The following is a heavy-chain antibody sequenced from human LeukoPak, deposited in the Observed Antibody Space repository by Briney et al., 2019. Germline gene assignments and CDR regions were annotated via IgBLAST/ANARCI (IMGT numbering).Heavy chain of an antibody. CDR3: ARDASWGIAVAGHFDY. CDR2: ISYDGSNK. Sequence: GGSLRLSCAASGFTFSSYAMHWVRQAPGKGLEWVAVISYDGSNKYYSDSVKGRFTISRDNSENTLYLQMNSLRAEDTAVYYCARDASWGIAVAGHFDYWGQGTLVTVSS. CDR1: GFTFSSYA. D-gene: IGHD6-19*01. J-gene: IGHJ4*02. V-gene: IGHV3-30-3*01.